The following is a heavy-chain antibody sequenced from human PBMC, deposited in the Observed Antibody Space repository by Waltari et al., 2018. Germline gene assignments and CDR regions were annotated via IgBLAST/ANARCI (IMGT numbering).Heavy chain of an antibody. CDR3: ARLDTAIWSGYSHWYFDL. CDR1: GGSISSYY. Sequence: QVQLQESGPGLVKPSETLSLTCTVSGGSISSYYWSWIRQPPGKGLEWIGYIKSRVTISVDTSKNQFSLKLSSVTAADTAVYYCARLDTAIWSGYSHWYFDLWGRGTLVTVSS. V-gene: IGHV4-59*01. J-gene: IGHJ2*01. D-gene: IGHD3-3*01.